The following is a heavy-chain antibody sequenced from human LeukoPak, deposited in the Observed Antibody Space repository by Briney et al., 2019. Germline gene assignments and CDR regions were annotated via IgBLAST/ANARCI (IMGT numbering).Heavy chain of an antibody. CDR1: EFTFSNYN. J-gene: IGHJ3*02. D-gene: IGHD3/OR15-3a*01. CDR3: ARAWTRDGFDM. Sequence: GGSLRLSCAASEFTFSNYNINWVRQAPGKGLEWVSSISSSSSSIYYADSVKGRFTISRDNAKNSLYLQMNSLRAEDTAVYYCARAWTRDGFDMWGQGTMVTVSS. V-gene: IGHV3-21*01. CDR2: ISSSSSSI.